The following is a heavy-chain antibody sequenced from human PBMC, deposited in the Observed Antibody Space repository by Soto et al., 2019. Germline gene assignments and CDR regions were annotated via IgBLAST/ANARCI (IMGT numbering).Heavy chain of an antibody. CDR3: AKDNYDYVWGSSPGFDY. J-gene: IGHJ4*02. Sequence: GGSLRLSCAASGFTFSSYGMHWVRQAPGKGLEWVAVISYDGSNKYYAASVKGRFTISRDNSKNTLYLQMNSLRAEDTAVYYCAKDNYDYVWGSSPGFDYWGQGTLVTVSS. CDR1: GFTFSSYG. V-gene: IGHV3-30*18. CDR2: ISYDGSNK. D-gene: IGHD3-16*01.